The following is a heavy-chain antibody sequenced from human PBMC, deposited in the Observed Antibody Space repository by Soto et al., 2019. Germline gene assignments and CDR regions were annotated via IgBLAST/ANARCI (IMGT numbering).Heavy chain of an antibody. V-gene: IGHV1-69*02. J-gene: IGHJ4*02. D-gene: IGHD6-13*01. CDR3: ATANGSSSSYNFDY. CDR1: GGTFSSYT. Sequence: QVQLVQSGAEVKKPGSSVKVSCKASGGTFSSYTISWVRQAPGQGLEWMGRIIPILGIANYAQKFQGRVTITADKSTSTAYMELSSLRSEDTAVYYCATANGSSSSYNFDYWGQGTLVTVSS. CDR2: IIPILGIA.